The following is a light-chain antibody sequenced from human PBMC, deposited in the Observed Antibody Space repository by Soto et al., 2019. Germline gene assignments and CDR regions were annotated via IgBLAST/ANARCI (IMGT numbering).Light chain of an antibody. Sequence: QSALTQPRSVSESPGQSVTISCTGSSSDVGAYNYVSWYQQHSGKAPKLVIYDVTKRPSGVPDRFSGSKSGNTASLTISGLQADDEADYYCCSYAGSYIFVFGGGTKLTVL. CDR2: DVT. CDR3: CSYAGSYIFV. J-gene: IGLJ2*01. CDR1: SSDVGAYNY. V-gene: IGLV2-11*01.